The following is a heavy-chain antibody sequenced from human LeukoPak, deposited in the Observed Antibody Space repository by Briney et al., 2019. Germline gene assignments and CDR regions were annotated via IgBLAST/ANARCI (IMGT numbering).Heavy chain of an antibody. V-gene: IGHV3-30*18. D-gene: IGHD2-15*01. CDR3: AKDNEAYCSGGSCYSGSYFDY. J-gene: IGHJ4*02. Sequence: GGSLRLSCAASGFTFSSYGMHWVRQAPGKGLEWAAVISYDGSNKYYADSVKGRFTIYRDNSKNTLYLQMNSLRAEDTAVYYCAKDNEAYCSGGSCYSGSYFDYWGQGTLVTVSS. CDR2: ISYDGSNK. CDR1: GFTFSSYG.